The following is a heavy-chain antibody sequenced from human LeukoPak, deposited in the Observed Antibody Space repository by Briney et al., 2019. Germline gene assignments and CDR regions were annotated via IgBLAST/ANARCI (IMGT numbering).Heavy chain of an antibody. CDR3: ARHMGRVAGSEIDY. CDR1: GGSISSYY. V-gene: IGHV4-59*08. CDR2: IYYSGST. Sequence: SETLSLTCTVSGGSISSYYWSWIRQPPGKGLEWIGYIYYSGSTNYNPSLKSRVTISVDTSKNQFSLKLSSVTAADTAVYYCARHMGRVAGSEIDYWGQGTLVTVSS. D-gene: IGHD6-19*01. J-gene: IGHJ4*02.